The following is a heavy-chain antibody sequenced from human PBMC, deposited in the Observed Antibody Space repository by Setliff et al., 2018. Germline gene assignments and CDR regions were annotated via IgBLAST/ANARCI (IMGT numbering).Heavy chain of an antibody. V-gene: IGHV4-34*01. CDR1: GGSFSGYY. CDR3: ARTPFWQNWFDP. CDR2: INHSGST. Sequence: SETLSLTCAVYGGSFSGYYWSWIRQPPGKGLEWIGEINHSGSTNYNPSLKSRVTISVDTSKNQFSLKLSSVTAADTAVYYCARTPFWQNWFDPWGQGTTVTVSS. J-gene: IGHJ5*01.